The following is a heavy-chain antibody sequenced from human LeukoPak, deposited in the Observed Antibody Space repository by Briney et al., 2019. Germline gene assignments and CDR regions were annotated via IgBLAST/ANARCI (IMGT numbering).Heavy chain of an antibody. D-gene: IGHD3-22*01. V-gene: IGHV6-1*01. Sequence: SQTLSLTCAISGDSVSSNSAAWYWIRQSPSRGLEWLGRTYYRSKWFHDSAVSVKSRITINPDTSKNQFSLQLNSVTPEDTAVYYCAREGPYYYNNSGYVAWGQGILVAVSS. CDR1: GDSVSSNSAA. J-gene: IGHJ5*02. CDR3: AREGPYYYNNSGYVA. CDR2: TYYRSKWFH.